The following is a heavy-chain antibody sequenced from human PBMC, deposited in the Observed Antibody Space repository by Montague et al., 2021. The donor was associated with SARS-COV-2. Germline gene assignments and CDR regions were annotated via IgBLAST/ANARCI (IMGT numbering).Heavy chain of an antibody. CDR1: GDSINTYY. Sequence: SETLSLTCTVSGDSINTYYWNWIRQPPGKGLEWLGSIFYTGSTNYNPSPKSRVTISLDTSKNQFFLKVTSVTAAATAVYYCARLAAGSYLYYGVDVWGQGTPVTVAS. J-gene: IGHJ6*02. CDR2: IFYTGST. V-gene: IGHV4-59*12. D-gene: IGHD6-13*01. CDR3: ARLAAGSYLYYGVDV.